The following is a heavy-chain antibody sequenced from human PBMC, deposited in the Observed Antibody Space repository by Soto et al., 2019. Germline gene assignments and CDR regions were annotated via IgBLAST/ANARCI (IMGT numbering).Heavy chain of an antibody. CDR2: IYHSGST. CDR3: ARRLEEYGNYWFDP. Sequence: SETLSLTCTVSGGCINSDTDYWAWIRQPPGKALEWIGSIYHSGSTYQNPSLKSRITMSVDKSKNQFSLRLTSVTAADTAVYYCARRLEEYGNYWFDPWGQGILVTVSS. CDR1: GGCINSDTDY. D-gene: IGHD4-17*01. J-gene: IGHJ5*02. V-gene: IGHV4-39*01.